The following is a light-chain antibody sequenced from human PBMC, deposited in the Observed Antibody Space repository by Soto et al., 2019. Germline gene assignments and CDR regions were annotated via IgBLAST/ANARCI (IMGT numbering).Light chain of an antibody. CDR1: SSDVGGYNY. CDR3: SSYTSSITLVV. Sequence: QSVLTQPASVSGSPGQQITISCTGTSSDVGGYNYVSWYQQHPGKAPKLMIYDVSNRPSGVSNRFSGSKSGNTASLTISGLQAEDEADYYCSSYTSSITLVVFGGGTKLTVL. CDR2: DVS. J-gene: IGLJ2*01. V-gene: IGLV2-14*01.